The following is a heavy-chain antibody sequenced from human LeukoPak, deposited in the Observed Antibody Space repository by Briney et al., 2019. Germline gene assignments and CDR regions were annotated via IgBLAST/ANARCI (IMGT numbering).Heavy chain of an antibody. Sequence: SETLSLTCAVSGGSISSGGYSWSWIRQPPGKGLEWIGYIYHSGSTYYNPSLKSRVTISVDRSKNQFSLKLSSVTAADTAVYYCARLSGYGDYSYYFDYWGQGTLVTVSS. CDR3: ARLSGYGDYSYYFDY. CDR2: IYHSGST. J-gene: IGHJ4*02. V-gene: IGHV4-30-2*01. CDR1: GGSISSGGYS. D-gene: IGHD4-17*01.